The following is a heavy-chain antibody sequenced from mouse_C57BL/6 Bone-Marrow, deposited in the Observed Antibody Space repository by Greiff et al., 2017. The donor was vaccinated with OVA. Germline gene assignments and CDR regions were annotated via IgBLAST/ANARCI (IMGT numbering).Heavy chain of an antibody. J-gene: IGHJ2*01. Sequence: EVKLVESGGGLVQPGGSMKLSCVASGFTFSNYWMNWVRQSPEKGLEWVAQIRLKSDNYATHYAESVKGRFTISRDDSKSSVYLQMNNLRAEDTGIYYCTRWLRCYYFDYWGQGTTLTVSS. CDR1: GFTFSNYW. V-gene: IGHV6-3*01. D-gene: IGHD2-2*01. CDR3: TRWLRCYYFDY. CDR2: IRLKSDNYAT.